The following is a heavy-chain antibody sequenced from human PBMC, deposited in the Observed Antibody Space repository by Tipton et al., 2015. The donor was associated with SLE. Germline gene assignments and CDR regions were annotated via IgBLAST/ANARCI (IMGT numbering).Heavy chain of an antibody. CDR2: ISSSSSTI. Sequence: SLRLSCAASGFTFSSYSMNWVRQAPGKGLEWVSYISSSSSTIYYADSVKGRFTISRDNAKNSLYLQMNSLRAEDTAVYYCARVGSCSSTSCYGGGDYWGQGTLVTVSS. CDR1: GFTFSSYS. D-gene: IGHD2-2*01. J-gene: IGHJ4*02. V-gene: IGHV3-48*01. CDR3: ARVGSCSSTSCYGGGDY.